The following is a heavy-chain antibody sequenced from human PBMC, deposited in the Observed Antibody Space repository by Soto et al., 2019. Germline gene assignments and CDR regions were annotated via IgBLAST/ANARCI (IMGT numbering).Heavy chain of an antibody. CDR2: IYPGDSDT. Sequence: GESLKISCKGSGYSFTSYWIGWVRQMPGKGLEWMGIIYPGDSDTRYSPSFQGQVTISADKSISTAYLQWGSLKASDTAMYYCARQEQLADDAFDIWGQGTMVTVSS. CDR1: GYSFTSYW. D-gene: IGHD6-6*01. J-gene: IGHJ3*02. V-gene: IGHV5-51*01. CDR3: ARQEQLADDAFDI.